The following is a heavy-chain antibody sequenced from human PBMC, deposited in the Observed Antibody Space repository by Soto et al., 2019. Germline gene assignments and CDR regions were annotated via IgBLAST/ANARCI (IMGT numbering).Heavy chain of an antibody. D-gene: IGHD2-2*01. V-gene: IGHV4-59*01. CDR2: IYYSGST. Sequence: SETLSLTCTVSGGSISSYYWSWIRQPPGKGLEWIGYIYYSGSTNYDPSLKSRVTISVDTSKNQFSLKLSSVTAADTAVYYCARAGCSSTSCYWGYNWFDPWGQGTLVTVSS. J-gene: IGHJ5*02. CDR1: GGSISSYY. CDR3: ARAGCSSTSCYWGYNWFDP.